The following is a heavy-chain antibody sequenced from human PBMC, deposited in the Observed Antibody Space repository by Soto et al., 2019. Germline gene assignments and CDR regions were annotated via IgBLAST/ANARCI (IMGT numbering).Heavy chain of an antibody. D-gene: IGHD4-17*01. V-gene: IGHV3-15*01. J-gene: IGHJ3*02. CDR2: IKSKTDGGTT. CDR3: TTAYPNDYGVFDAFDI. CDR1: GFTFSNAW. Sequence: GGSLRLSCAASGFTFSNAWMSWVRQAPGKGLEWVGRIKSKTDGGTTDYAAPVKGRFTISRDDSKNTLYLQMNSLKTEDTAVYYCTTAYPNDYGVFDAFDIWGQGTMVTVSS.